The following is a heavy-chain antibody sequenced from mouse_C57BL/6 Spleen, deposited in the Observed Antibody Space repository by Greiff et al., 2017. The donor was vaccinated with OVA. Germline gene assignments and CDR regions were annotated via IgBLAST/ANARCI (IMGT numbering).Heavy chain of an antibody. CDR3: ARSEDGGEGYGYSD. Sequence: EVQLQESGPGLVKPSQSLSLTCSVTGYSITSGYYWNWIRQFPGNKLEWMGYISYDGSNNYNPSLKNRISITPDTTEYLVFLKVNSVTTEDKATYYWARSEDGGEGYGYSDWGQGTLVTVSA. CDR2: ISYDGSN. J-gene: IGHJ3*01. D-gene: IGHD2-2*01. CDR1: GYSITSGYY. V-gene: IGHV3-6*01.